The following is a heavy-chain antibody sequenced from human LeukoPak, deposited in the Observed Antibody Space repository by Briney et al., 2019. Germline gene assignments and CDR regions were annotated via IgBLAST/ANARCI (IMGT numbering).Heavy chain of an antibody. CDR2: INSDGSST. J-gene: IGHJ4*02. Sequence: GGSLRLSCAASGFTFNIYWMDWVRQAPGKGLIWVSRINSDGSSTTCADSVKGRFTISRDNAKNTLYLQMNSLRAEDTAVYYCARGCSGGSCYDNWGQGTLVTVSS. CDR1: GFTFNIYW. CDR3: ARGCSGGSCYDN. D-gene: IGHD2-15*01. V-gene: IGHV3-74*01.